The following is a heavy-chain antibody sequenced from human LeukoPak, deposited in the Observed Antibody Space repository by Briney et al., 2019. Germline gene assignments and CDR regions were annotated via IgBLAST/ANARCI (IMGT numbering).Heavy chain of an antibody. CDR1: GFTFTNSW. D-gene: IGHD3-10*01. CDR2: IKSKTDGGTT. J-gene: IGHJ3*01. V-gene: IGHV3-15*01. Sequence: GGSLRLSCAASGFTFTNSWMSWVRQAPGKGLEWVGRIKSKTDGGTTDYAAPVKGRFTISRDDSKNTLFLQTSSLKTVDTGVYNCATVSRHFRVGGIYCAFDFRAQGIMVTVSS. CDR3: ATVSRHFRVGGIYCAFDF.